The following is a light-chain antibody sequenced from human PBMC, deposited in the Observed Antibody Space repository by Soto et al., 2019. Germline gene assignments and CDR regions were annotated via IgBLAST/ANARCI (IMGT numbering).Light chain of an antibody. CDR1: QGIRSD. CDR3: LQHNSYPPT. CDR2: TAS. J-gene: IGKJ4*01. Sequence: DIQMTQSPSSLSASVGDRVTITCRASQGIRSDLSWYQQKPGKAPKRLIYTASSLQSGIPSRFSGSGSGTEFTLTITSLQPEDFATYYCLQHNSYPPTFGGGTKVEIK. V-gene: IGKV1-17*01.